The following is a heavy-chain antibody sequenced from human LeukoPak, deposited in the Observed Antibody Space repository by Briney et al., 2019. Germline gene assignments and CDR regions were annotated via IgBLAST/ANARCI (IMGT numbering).Heavy chain of an antibody. Sequence: PGGSLRLSCAASGFTFSSYSMNWVRQAPGKGLEWVSSISSSSSYIYYADSVKGRFTISRDNAKNPLYLQMNSLRAEDTAVYYCARVETIQLWLELPDYWGQGTLVTVSS. CDR3: ARVETIQLWLELPDY. J-gene: IGHJ4*02. D-gene: IGHD5-18*01. CDR1: GFTFSSYS. V-gene: IGHV3-21*01. CDR2: ISSSSSYI.